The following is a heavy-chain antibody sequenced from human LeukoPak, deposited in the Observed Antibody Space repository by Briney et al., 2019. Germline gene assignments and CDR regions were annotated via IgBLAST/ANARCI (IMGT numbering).Heavy chain of an antibody. CDR3: ARSLFLTGYFE. V-gene: IGHV3-21*01. CDR1: GFIFSPYA. CDR2: ISSSSSYI. Sequence: GGSLRLSCAASGFIFSPYAMSWVRQAPGKGLEWVSSISSSSSYIYYADSVKGRFTISRDNAKNSLYLQMNSLRAEDTAVYYCARSLFLTGYFEWGQGTLVTVSS. D-gene: IGHD3-9*01. J-gene: IGHJ4*02.